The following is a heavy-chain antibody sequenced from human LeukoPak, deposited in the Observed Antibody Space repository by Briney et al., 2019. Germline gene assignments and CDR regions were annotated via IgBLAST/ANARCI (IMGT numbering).Heavy chain of an antibody. D-gene: IGHD3-3*01. J-gene: IGHJ5*02. V-gene: IGHV4-38-2*02. CDR2: NYHSGST. CDR1: GYSISSGYY. Sequence: SETLSLTCTVSGYSISSGYYWGWIRQPPGKGLEWIGSNYHSGSTYYNPSLKSRVTISVDTSKNQFSLKLSSVTAADTAVYYCARHPDYDFWSGYWGWFDPWGQGTLVTVSS. CDR3: ARHPDYDFWSGYWGWFDP.